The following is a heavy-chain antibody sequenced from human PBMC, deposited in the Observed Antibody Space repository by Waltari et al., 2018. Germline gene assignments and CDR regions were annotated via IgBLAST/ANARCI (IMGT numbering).Heavy chain of an antibody. CDR2: SYTRGST. D-gene: IGHD2-8*01. V-gene: IGHV4-61*02. CDR3: ARDLLRDGVYYFDC. CDR1: GGSISRGRYY. J-gene: IGHJ4*02. Sequence: QMQLQESGPGLVKPSQILSLTCTVSGGSISRGRYYCSWIRQPAGKGLAWIGRSYTRGSTNYTPSLKSRVTISVYTSTNHFSLKMSYVTAAGTAVDYCARDLLRDGVYYFDCWGQGTLGTVAS.